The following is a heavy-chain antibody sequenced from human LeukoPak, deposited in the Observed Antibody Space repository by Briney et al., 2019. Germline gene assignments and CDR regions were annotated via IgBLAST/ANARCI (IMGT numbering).Heavy chain of an antibody. J-gene: IGHJ4*02. V-gene: IGHV1-2*02. D-gene: IGHD3-3*01. CDR2: SGGT. Sequence: SGGTNYAQKFQGRVTMTRDTSISTAYMELSRLRSDDTAVYYCARPYYDFWSGNEPYYFDYWGQGTLVTVSS. CDR3: ARPYYDFWSGNEPYYFDY.